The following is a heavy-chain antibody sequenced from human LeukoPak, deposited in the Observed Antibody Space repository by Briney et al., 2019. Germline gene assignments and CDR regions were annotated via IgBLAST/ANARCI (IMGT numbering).Heavy chain of an antibody. Sequence: GGSLRLSCAASGFTFSSYAMHWVRQAPGKGLEWVAVISYDGSNKYYADSVKGRFTISRDNSKNTLYLQMNSPRAEDTAVYYCARVSVGALDYWGQGTLVTVSS. V-gene: IGHV3-30-3*01. J-gene: IGHJ4*02. CDR2: ISYDGSNK. D-gene: IGHD1-26*01. CDR1: GFTFSSYA. CDR3: ARVSVGALDY.